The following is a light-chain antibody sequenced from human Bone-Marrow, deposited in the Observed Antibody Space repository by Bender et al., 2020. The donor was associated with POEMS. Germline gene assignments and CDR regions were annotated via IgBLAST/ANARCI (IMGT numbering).Light chain of an antibody. V-gene: IGLV2-14*03. CDR3: SSYTLRSTRV. CDR2: NVN. J-gene: IGLJ1*01. Sequence: QSALAQPASVSGSPGQSITISCTGTRSDVGGYMYVSWYQQYPGKAPKLMIYNVNNRPSGVSNRFSGSKSGNTASLTISGLQAEDEADYYCSSYTLRSTRVFGTGTKVTVL. CDR1: RSDVGGYMY.